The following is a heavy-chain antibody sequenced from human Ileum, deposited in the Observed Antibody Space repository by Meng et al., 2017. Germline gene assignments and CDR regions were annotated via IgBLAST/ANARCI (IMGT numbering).Heavy chain of an antibody. CDR2: MNPGESLI. CDR1: GFTFSSYW. Sequence: GESLQISCAASGFTFSSYWMYWVRQAPGKGLEWVASMNPGESLINYVDSVKARFTISRDNTKNSLSLQMNSLRAEETALYFCATDQRQDIRGWGYWGQGTLVTVSS. J-gene: IGHJ4*02. D-gene: IGHD6-19*01. CDR3: ATDQRQDIRGWGY. V-gene: IGHV3-7*01.